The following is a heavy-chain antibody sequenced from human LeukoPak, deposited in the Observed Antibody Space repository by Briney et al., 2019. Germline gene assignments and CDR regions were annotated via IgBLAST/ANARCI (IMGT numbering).Heavy chain of an antibody. CDR1: GFTFSNAW. J-gene: IGHJ4*02. Sequence: PGGSLRLSCAASGFTFSNAWMSWVRQGPGKGLEWVGRIKSKTDGGTTDYAAPVKGRFTISRDDSKNTLYLQMNSLKTEDTAVYYCTTQRLRITMVRGVIRSDHWGQGTLVTVSP. V-gene: IGHV3-15*01. CDR3: TTQRLRITMVRGVIRSDH. CDR2: IKSKTDGGTT. D-gene: IGHD3-10*01.